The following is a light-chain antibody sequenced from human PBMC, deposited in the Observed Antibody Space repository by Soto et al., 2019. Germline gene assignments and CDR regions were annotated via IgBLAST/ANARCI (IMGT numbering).Light chain of an antibody. Sequence: ETMMTQSPDTLSVSLGERATLSCRASQSLRSSLAWYQQRPGQAPRLLIYGASTRATGIPVRFSGSGFGTEFTLTISSLQSEDFAVYYCQQYKNWPLFGQGTRLEIK. CDR2: GAS. CDR1: QSLRSS. CDR3: QQYKNWPL. V-gene: IGKV3-15*01. J-gene: IGKJ5*01.